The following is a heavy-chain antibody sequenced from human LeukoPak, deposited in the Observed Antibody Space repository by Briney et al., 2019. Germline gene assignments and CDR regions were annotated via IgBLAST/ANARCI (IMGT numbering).Heavy chain of an antibody. CDR1: GYSSSSGYY. J-gene: IGHJ5*02. D-gene: IGHD2-2*01. V-gene: IGHV4-38-2*01. CDR2: IDYSGST. CDR3: ARARYCSSTSCYEVPWFDP. Sequence: KPSETLSLTCAVSGYSSSSGYYWGWIRQPPGKGLEWMGKIDYSGSTYYNPSLKCRVPISVDTSKNRFSLKLSSVTAADTAVYYCARARYCSSTSCYEVPWFDPWGQGTLVTVSS.